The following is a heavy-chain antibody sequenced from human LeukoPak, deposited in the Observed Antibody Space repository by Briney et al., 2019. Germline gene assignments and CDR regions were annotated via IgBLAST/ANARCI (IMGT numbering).Heavy chain of an antibody. Sequence: GGSLRLSCAASGFTFSSYWMSWVRQAPGNGLEWVANIKQGGSEKYSVYSVKGRFTISRDNSKNTLYLQMNSLRAEDTAVYYCARDGDIVVVPAAIGGLAGLNYWGQGTLVTVSS. V-gene: IGHV3-7*01. CDR1: GFTFSSYW. D-gene: IGHD2-2*02. J-gene: IGHJ4*02. CDR2: IKQGGSEK. CDR3: ARDGDIVVVPAAIGGLAGLNY.